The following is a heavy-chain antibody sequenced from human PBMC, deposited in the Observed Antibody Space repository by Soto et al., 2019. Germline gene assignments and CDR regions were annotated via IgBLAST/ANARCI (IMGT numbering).Heavy chain of an antibody. CDR3: AKDKLRHGYNYVAYYYYGMDV. CDR1: GGTFSSYA. V-gene: IGHV1-69*13. Sequence: GASVKVSCKASGGTFSSYAISWVRQAPGQGLEWMGGIIPIFGTANYAQKFQGRVTITADESTSTAYMELSSLRSEDTAVYYCAKDKLRHGYNYVAYYYYGMDVWGQGTTVTVSS. J-gene: IGHJ6*02. CDR2: IIPIFGTA. D-gene: IGHD5-12*01.